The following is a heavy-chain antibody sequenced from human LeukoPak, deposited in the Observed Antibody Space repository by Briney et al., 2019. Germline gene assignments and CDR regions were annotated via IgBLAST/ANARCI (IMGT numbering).Heavy chain of an antibody. D-gene: IGHD3-10*01. CDR3: AADTHGSGSYYD. CDR1: GFTFTSSA. CDR2: IVVGSGNT. V-gene: IGHV1-58*01. J-gene: IGHJ4*02. Sequence: GASVKVSCKASGFTFTSSAVLWVRQARGQRLEWIGWIVVGSGNTNYAQEFQERVTITRDMSTSTAYMELSSLRSEDTAVYYCAADTHGSGSYYDWGQGTLVTVSS.